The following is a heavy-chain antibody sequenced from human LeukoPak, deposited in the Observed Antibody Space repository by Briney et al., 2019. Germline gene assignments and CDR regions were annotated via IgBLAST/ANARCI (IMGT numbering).Heavy chain of an antibody. D-gene: IGHD5-18*01. CDR2: IDYRGST. Sequence: SETLSLTCTVSGGSISTYYWSWIRQPPGKGLEWIAYIDYRGSTTYNPSLGSRVTISVDTSRNQFSLKLSSVTAADTAVHYCARSRSGYSYDHAAFEIWGQGTMVTVSS. CDR1: GGSISTYY. J-gene: IGHJ3*02. V-gene: IGHV4-59*01. CDR3: ARSRSGYSYDHAAFEI.